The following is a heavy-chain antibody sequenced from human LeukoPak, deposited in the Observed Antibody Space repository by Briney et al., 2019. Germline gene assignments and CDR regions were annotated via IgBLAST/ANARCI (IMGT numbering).Heavy chain of an antibody. D-gene: IGHD3-10*01. V-gene: IGHV4-59*01. Sequence: SETLTLSCTVSGVSISSYDWSWIRQPPGKGLEWIGAIHYSGSTNYNPSLERRVSISVDTSKNQFSLKLSSVTAADTAVYYCARVNYGSGRGYYYYYMDVWGKGTTVTVSS. CDR1: GVSISSYD. CDR2: IHYSGST. CDR3: ARVNYGSGRGYYYYYMDV. J-gene: IGHJ6*03.